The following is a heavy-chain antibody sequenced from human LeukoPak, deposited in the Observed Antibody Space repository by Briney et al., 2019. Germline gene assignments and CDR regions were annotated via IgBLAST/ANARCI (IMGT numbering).Heavy chain of an antibody. CDR3: ARVRGSIQLWFSFDF. Sequence: GGSLRLSCAASGFTFSTYSMHWVRQAPGKGLEWVAAISHDGSKIYYADSVKGRFIISRDNSKSTLYLQMNSLRTDDTAVYRCARVRGSIQLWFSFDFWGQGSLVTASS. D-gene: IGHD5-18*01. J-gene: IGHJ4*02. V-gene: IGHV3-30-3*01. CDR2: ISHDGSKI. CDR1: GFTFSTYS.